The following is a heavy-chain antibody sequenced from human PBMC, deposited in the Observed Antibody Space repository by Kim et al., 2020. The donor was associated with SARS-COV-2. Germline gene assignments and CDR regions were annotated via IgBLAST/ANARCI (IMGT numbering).Heavy chain of an antibody. J-gene: IGHJ3*02. Sequence: NYNPSLNSRVTISVDTSKSQFSLKLSSVTAADTAVYYCARGRSYNGAFDIWGQGTMVTVSS. V-gene: IGHV4-59*09. D-gene: IGHD1-26*01. CDR3: ARGRSYNGAFDI.